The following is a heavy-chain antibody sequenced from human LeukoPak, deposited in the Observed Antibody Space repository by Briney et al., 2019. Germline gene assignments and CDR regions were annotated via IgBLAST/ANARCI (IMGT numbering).Heavy chain of an antibody. D-gene: IGHD5-18*01. J-gene: IGHJ5*02. Sequence: QPGGSLRLSCATAGFTFSTFGIHWARQTPGKGLEWAAAIQSDGSKQYYGDSVKGRFTISRDSSKNTVYLQMNSLRDEDTAVYYCARDVDTSSHSSQLDPWGQGTLVTVSS. CDR2: IQSDGSKQ. CDR1: GFTFSTFG. V-gene: IGHV3-33*01. CDR3: ARDVDTSSHSSQLDP.